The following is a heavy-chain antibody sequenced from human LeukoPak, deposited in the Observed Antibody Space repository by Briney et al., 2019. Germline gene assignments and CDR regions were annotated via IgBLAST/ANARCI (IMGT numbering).Heavy chain of an antibody. Sequence: SVEVSCKASGGTFSSYAISWVRQAPGQGLEWMGRIIPILGIANYAQKFQGRVTITADKSTSTAYMELSSLRSEDTAVYYCARTTTPHYYGSGSYALGYWGQGTLVTVPS. J-gene: IGHJ4*02. CDR3: ARTTTPHYYGSGSYALGY. V-gene: IGHV1-69*04. D-gene: IGHD3-10*01. CDR1: GGTFSSYA. CDR2: IIPILGIA.